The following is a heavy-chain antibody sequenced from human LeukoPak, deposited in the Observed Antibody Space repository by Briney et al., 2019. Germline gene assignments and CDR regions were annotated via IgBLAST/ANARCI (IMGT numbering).Heavy chain of an antibody. J-gene: IGHJ4*02. CDR1: GFTFSSYA. CDR3: ARDYFHITMVRGVSY. Sequence: GRSLRLSCAASGFTFSSYAMPWVRQAPGKGLEWVAVISYDGSNKYYADSVKGRFTISRDNSKNTLYLQMNSLRAEDTAVYYCARDYFHITMVRGVSYWGQGTLVTVSS. V-gene: IGHV3-30-3*01. D-gene: IGHD3-10*01. CDR2: ISYDGSNK.